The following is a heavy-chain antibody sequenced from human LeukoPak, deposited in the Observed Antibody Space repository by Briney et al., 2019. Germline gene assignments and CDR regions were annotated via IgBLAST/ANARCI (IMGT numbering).Heavy chain of an antibody. V-gene: IGHV3-11*01. CDR3: ARDGADCGGDCAHDAFDI. J-gene: IGHJ3*02. CDR1: GFTFSDYY. Sequence: WGSLRLSCAASGFTFSDYYMSWIRQAPGKGLEWVSYISSSGSTIYYADSVKGRFTISRDNAKTSLYLQMNSLRAEDTAVYYCARDGADCGGDCAHDAFDIWGQGTMVTVSS. D-gene: IGHD2-21*02. CDR2: ISSSGSTI.